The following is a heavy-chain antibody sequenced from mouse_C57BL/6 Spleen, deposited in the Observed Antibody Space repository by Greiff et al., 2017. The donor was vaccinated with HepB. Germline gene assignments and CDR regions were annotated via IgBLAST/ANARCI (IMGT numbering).Heavy chain of an antibody. J-gene: IGHJ3*01. V-gene: IGHV3-6*01. Sequence: VQLQQSGPGLVKPSQSLSLTCSVTGYSITSGYYWNWIRQFPGNKLEWMGYISYDGSNNYNPSLKIRISITRDTSKNQFFLKLNSVTTEDTATYYCAREDPPYYYGSSYWFAYWGQGTLVTVSA. CDR2: ISYDGSN. D-gene: IGHD1-1*01. CDR3: AREDPPYYYGSSYWFAY. CDR1: GYSITSGYY.